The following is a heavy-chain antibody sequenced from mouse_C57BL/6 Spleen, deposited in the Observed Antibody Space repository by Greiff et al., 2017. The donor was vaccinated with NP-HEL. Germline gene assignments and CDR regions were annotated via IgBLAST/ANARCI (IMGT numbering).Heavy chain of an antibody. V-gene: IGHV5-16*01. CDR3: ARRVTGGYWYFDV. J-gene: IGHJ1*03. CDR2: INYDGSST. Sequence: EVQVVESEGGLVQPGSSMKLSCTASGFTFSDYYMAWVRQVPEKGLEWVANINYDGSSTYYLDSLKSRFIISRDNAKNILYLQMSSLKSEDTATYYCARRVTGGYWYFDVWGTGTTVTVSS. D-gene: IGHD4-1*01. CDR1: GFTFSDYY.